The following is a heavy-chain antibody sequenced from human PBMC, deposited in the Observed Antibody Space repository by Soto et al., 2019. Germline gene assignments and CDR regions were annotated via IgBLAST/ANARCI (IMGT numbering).Heavy chain of an antibody. J-gene: IGHJ5*02. Sequence: EVQLVESGGELVQPGRSLRLSCAASGFTFEDYVMHWVRQAPGKGLEWVSGINWNGDDIGYADSVKGRFSISRDNARNSLYLQMNSLRPEDTAVYYCASGPSSQVSWGQGTLVTVST. D-gene: IGHD2-15*01. CDR3: ASGPSSQVS. CDR2: INWNGDDI. CDR1: GFTFEDYV. V-gene: IGHV3-9*01.